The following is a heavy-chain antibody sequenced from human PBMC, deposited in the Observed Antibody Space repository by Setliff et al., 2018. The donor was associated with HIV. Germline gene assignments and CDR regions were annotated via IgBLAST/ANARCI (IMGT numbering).Heavy chain of an antibody. J-gene: IGHJ6*03. CDR3: AGEAWTSYRSSSGYYYYYMDV. CDR1: GYSLSSDYY. V-gene: IGHV4-38-2*01. Sequence: SETLSLTCAVSGYSLSSDYYWGWIRQPPGKGLEWIASIYHSGSTYYNPSLKSRVTISVDTSKNQFSLKLSSVTAADTAVYYCAGEAWTSYRSSSGYYYYYMDVWGKGTTVTVSS. D-gene: IGHD6-6*01. CDR2: IYHSGST.